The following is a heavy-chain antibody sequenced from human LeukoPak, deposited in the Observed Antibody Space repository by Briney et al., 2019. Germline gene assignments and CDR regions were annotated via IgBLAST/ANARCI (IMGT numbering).Heavy chain of an antibody. CDR2: IYYSGST. CDR1: GGSISSSSYY. CDR3: ARPDDRSGYLDY. D-gene: IGHD3-22*01. J-gene: IGHJ4*02. V-gene: IGHV4-39*01. Sequence: SETLSLTCTVSGGSISSSSYYWGWIRQPPGKGLEWIGSIYYSGSTYYNPSLKSRVTISVDTSKNQFSLKLSSVTAADTAVYYCARPDDRSGYLDYWGQGTLVTVSS.